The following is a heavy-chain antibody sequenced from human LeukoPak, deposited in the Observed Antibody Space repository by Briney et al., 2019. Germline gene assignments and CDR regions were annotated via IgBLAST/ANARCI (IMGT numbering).Heavy chain of an antibody. CDR1: GFTFSSYS. Sequence: GRSLRLSCAASGFTFSSYSMNWVRQAPGKGLEWVSSISSSSSYIYYADSVKGRFTISRDNAKNSLYLQMNSLRAEDTAVYYCARVFGTEGAFDIWGQGTMVTVSS. D-gene: IGHD3-10*01. CDR2: ISSSSSYI. J-gene: IGHJ3*02. CDR3: ARVFGTEGAFDI. V-gene: IGHV3-21*01.